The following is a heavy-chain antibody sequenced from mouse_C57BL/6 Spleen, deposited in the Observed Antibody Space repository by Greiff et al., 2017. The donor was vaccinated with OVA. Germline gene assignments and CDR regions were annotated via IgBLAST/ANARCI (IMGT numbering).Heavy chain of an antibody. D-gene: IGHD2-3*01. CDR2: INPNNGGT. V-gene: IGHV1-18*01. CDR3: ARGDALYDGYLFAY. CDR1: GYTFTDYN. J-gene: IGHJ3*01. Sequence: VQLQQSGPELVKPGASVKIPCKASGYTFTDYNMDWVKQSHGKSLEWIGDINPNNGGTIYNQKFKGKATLTVDKSSSTAYMELRSLTSEDTADYDSARGDALYDGYLFAYWGQGTLVTVSA.